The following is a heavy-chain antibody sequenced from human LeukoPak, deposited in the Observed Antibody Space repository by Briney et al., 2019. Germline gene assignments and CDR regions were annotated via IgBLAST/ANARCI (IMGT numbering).Heavy chain of an antibody. Sequence: SETLSLTCTVSGGSLSTYYWTWIRQPPGKGLEWIGYFYYTGNSNYNPSLKSRVTMSLDTSKNQFSLKLTSVTAADTAVFYCVRRVAVRGFYGFDIWGQGAMVTVSS. D-gene: IGHD6-6*01. V-gene: IGHV4-59*12. CDR3: VRRVAVRGFYGFDI. CDR1: GGSLSTYY. CDR2: FYYTGNS. J-gene: IGHJ3*02.